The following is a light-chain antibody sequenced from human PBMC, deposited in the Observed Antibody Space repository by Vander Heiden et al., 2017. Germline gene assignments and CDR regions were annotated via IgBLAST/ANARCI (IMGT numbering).Light chain of an antibody. Sequence: DIVMTQSPLSLPVTPGAPASISCRSSQSLLHSNGYIYLDWYLQKPGQSPQLLIYLGSNRASGVPARFSGSGSGTDFTLKISRVEAEDVGVYYCMQALQTLLTFGGGTKVEIK. V-gene: IGKV2-28*01. J-gene: IGKJ4*01. CDR1: QSLLHSNGYIY. CDR2: LGS. CDR3: MQALQTLLT.